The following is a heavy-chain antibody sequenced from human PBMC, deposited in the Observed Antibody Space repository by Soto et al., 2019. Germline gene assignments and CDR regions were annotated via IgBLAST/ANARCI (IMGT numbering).Heavy chain of an antibody. J-gene: IGHJ4*02. V-gene: IGHV3-7*05. D-gene: IGHD5-18*01. CDR2: IKQDGSEK. CDR1: GFTFSSYW. CDR3: ARDRGYSYGKDNDY. Sequence: GGSLRLSCAASGFTFSSYWMSWVHQAPGKGLEWVANIKQDGSEKYYVDSVKGRFTISRDNAKNSLYLQMNNLRAEDTAVYYCARDRGYSYGKDNDYWGKGTLVTVSS.